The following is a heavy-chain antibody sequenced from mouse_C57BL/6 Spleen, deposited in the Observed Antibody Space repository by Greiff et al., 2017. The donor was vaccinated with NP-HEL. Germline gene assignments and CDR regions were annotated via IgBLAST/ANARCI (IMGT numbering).Heavy chain of an antibody. Sequence: EVQRVESGPELVKPGASVKISCKASGYSFTDYNMNWVKQSNGKSLEWIGVINPNYGTTSYNQKFKGKATLTVDQSSSTAYMQLNSLTSEDSAVYYCAREGVNYGYDAGFAYWGQGTLVTVSA. V-gene: IGHV1-39*01. CDR1: GYSFTDYN. J-gene: IGHJ3*01. D-gene: IGHD2-2*01. CDR3: AREGVNYGYDAGFAY. CDR2: INPNYGTT.